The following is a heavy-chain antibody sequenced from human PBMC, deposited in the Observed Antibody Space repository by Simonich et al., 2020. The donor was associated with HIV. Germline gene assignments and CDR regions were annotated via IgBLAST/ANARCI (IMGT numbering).Heavy chain of an antibody. CDR3: ARALKYYYDSSGYLSDAFDI. Sequence: QVQLVQSGAEVKKPGASVKVSCKASGYTFTRDDINWVRQATGQGLEWMGWMNPNSGNTGYAQKFQGRVTMTRNTSISKAYMELNSLRSEDTAVYYCARALKYYYDSSGYLSDAFDIWGQGTTVTVSS. D-gene: IGHD3-22*01. CDR1: GYTFTRDD. V-gene: IGHV1-8*01. J-gene: IGHJ3*02. CDR2: MNPNSGNT.